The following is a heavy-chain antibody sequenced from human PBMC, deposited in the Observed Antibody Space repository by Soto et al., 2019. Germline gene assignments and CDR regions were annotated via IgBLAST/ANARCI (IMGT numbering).Heavy chain of an antibody. Sequence: GASVKVSCKASRGTFSSYAISWVRQAPGQGLEWTGGIIPIFGTANYAQKFQGRVTITADESTSTAYMELSSLRSEDTAVYYCAREDIVVVPAASRDYYYYYGMDVWGQGTTVTVSS. J-gene: IGHJ6*02. CDR2: IIPIFGTA. D-gene: IGHD2-2*01. CDR3: AREDIVVVPAASRDYYYYYGMDV. V-gene: IGHV1-69*13. CDR1: RGTFSSYA.